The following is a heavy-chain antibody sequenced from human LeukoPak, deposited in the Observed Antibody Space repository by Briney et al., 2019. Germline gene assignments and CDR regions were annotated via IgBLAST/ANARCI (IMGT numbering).Heavy chain of an antibody. Sequence: SETLSLTCAVYGGSFSDYYWGWIRQPPGKGLEWIGEINHSGSTNYNPSLKSRVTISVDTSKNQFSLKLSSVTAADTAVYYCARAPGRRGYFDYWGQGTLVTVSS. D-gene: IGHD3-10*01. V-gene: IGHV4-34*01. CDR3: ARAPGRRGYFDY. CDR1: GGSFSDYY. J-gene: IGHJ4*02. CDR2: INHSGST.